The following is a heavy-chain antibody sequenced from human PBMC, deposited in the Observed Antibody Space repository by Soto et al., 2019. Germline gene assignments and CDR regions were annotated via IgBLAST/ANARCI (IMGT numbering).Heavy chain of an antibody. V-gene: IGHV3-23*01. Sequence: EVLLLESGGGLVQPGGSLRLSCAASGFTFSTYAMSWVRQAPGKGLEWVSAIGGSGRTTNYADSVKGRFTISRDNSKNTLYLQMNSLRAEDTAVHYCAKDPSYTSGSYWGQGTLVTVSS. CDR1: GFTFSTYA. J-gene: IGHJ4*02. CDR2: IGGSGRTT. D-gene: IGHD3-10*01. CDR3: AKDPSYTSGSY.